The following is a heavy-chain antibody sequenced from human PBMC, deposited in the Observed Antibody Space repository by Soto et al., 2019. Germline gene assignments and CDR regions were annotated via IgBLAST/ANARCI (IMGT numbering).Heavy chain of an antibody. CDR2: INPNGGST. V-gene: IGHV1-46*01. CDR3: ARSIVMGDC. CDR1: GYTFSSYY. J-gene: IGHJ4*02. D-gene: IGHD2-15*01. Sequence: QVQLVQSGAEVKKPGASVKVSCKASGYTFSSYYIHWVRQAPGQGLEWIGIINPNGGSTNYAQNLKDRLNVTRDTSPATVDKQLTAITADDTSMYYYARSIVMGDCWGKGTLVTVSS.